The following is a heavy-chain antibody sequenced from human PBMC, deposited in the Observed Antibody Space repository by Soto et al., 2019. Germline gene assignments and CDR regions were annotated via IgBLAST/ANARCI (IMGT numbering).Heavy chain of an antibody. CDR1: GGSISSYY. D-gene: IGHD1-26*01. J-gene: IGHJ4*02. CDR3: ARLGGSYAVPHFDY. Sequence: ETLSLTCTVSGGSISSYYWSWIRQPPGKGLEWIGYIYYSGNTNYNPSLKSRVTISVDTSKNQFSLKLSSVTAADTAVYYCARLGGSYAVPHFDYWGQGTLVTVSS. V-gene: IGHV4-59*08. CDR2: IYYSGNT.